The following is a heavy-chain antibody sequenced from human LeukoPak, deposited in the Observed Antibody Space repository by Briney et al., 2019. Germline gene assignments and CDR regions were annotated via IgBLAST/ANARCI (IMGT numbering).Heavy chain of an antibody. J-gene: IGHJ4*02. CDR1: GYTFTSYY. V-gene: IGHV1-46*01. Sequence: GASVTVSCTASGYTFTSYYMHWVRQAPGKGLEWMGIINPSGGSTSYAQKFQGRVTMTRDMSTSTVYMELSSLRSEDTAVYYCARVSWFDELPNYWGQGTLVSVSS. CDR2: INPSGGST. CDR3: ARVSWFDELPNY. D-gene: IGHD3-10*01.